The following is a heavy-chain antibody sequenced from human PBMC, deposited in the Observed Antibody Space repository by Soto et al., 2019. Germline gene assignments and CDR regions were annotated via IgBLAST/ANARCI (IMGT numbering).Heavy chain of an antibody. Sequence: GGSLRLSCAASGFTFSSYAMHWVRQAPGKGLEWVAVISYDGSNKYYADSVKGRFTISRDNSKNTLYLQMNSLRAEDTAVYYCARGDIAARLPESYGMDVWGQGTTVTVSS. J-gene: IGHJ6*02. CDR1: GFTFSSYA. V-gene: IGHV3-30-3*01. CDR3: ARGDIAARLPESYGMDV. CDR2: ISYDGSNK. D-gene: IGHD6-6*01.